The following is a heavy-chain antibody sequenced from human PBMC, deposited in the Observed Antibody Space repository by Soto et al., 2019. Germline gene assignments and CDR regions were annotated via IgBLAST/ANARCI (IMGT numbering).Heavy chain of an antibody. Sequence: QVQLQESGPGLVKPSETLSLTCNVSGGSIRSCYWSWVRKPAGKALEWIGRIYSSGTTNYNSSLKSPVTILVDTSKSEFSLKVASVTASDTALYDSAREGASGFGMDVWAQGTTVTASS. J-gene: IGHJ6*02. CDR3: AREGASGFGMDV. CDR2: IYSSGTT. CDR1: GGSIRSCY. D-gene: IGHD1-26*01. V-gene: IGHV4-4*07.